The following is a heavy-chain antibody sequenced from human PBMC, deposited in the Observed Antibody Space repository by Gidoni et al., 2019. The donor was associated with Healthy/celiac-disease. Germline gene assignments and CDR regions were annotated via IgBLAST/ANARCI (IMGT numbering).Heavy chain of an antibody. J-gene: IGHJ5*02. CDR3: AKDPIVVVPATKINNWFDP. Sequence: EVQLLESGGGLVQPGGSLRLSCAASGFTFSSYAMSWVRQAPGKGLEWVSAISGSGGSTYYADSVKGRFTISRDNSKNTLYLQMNSLRAEDTAVYYCAKDPIVVVPATKINNWFDPWGQGTLVTVSS. CDR1: GFTFSSYA. V-gene: IGHV3-23*01. CDR2: ISGSGGST. D-gene: IGHD2-2*01.